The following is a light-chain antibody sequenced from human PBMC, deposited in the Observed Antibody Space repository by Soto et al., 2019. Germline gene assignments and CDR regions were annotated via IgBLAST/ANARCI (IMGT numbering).Light chain of an antibody. Sequence: EIVLTQSPGTLSLSPGERATLSCRASQSVSSSYLAWYQQKPGQATRLLIYGASSRATGIPDRFSGSGSGTVFTLNISRLEPEDFAVYYCQQYGSSPYTFGQGTKLEIK. CDR2: GAS. CDR1: QSVSSSY. J-gene: IGKJ2*01. CDR3: QQYGSSPYT. V-gene: IGKV3-20*01.